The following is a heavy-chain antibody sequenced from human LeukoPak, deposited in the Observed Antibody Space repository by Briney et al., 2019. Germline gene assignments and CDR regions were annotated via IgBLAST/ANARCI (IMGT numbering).Heavy chain of an antibody. CDR2: IWYDGSNK. CDR1: GFTFSSYG. J-gene: IGHJ6*02. D-gene: IGHD5-18*01. Sequence: PGGSLRLSCAASGFTFSSYGMHWVRQAPGRGLEWVAVIWYDGSNKYYADSVKGRFTISRDNSKNTLYVQMNSLRAEDTAVYYCARAGIQLWLQLDYYYYGMDVWGQGTTVTVSS. CDR3: ARAGIQLWLQLDYYYYGMDV. V-gene: IGHV3-33*01.